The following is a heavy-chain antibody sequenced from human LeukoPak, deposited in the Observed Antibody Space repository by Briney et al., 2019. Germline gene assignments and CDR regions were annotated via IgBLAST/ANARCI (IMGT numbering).Heavy chain of an antibody. CDR2: IYTSGST. D-gene: IGHD2-21*02. CDR1: GGSISSYY. V-gene: IGHV4-4*07. CDR3: ARLPGGDSSSVVAFDI. Sequence: SETLSLTCTVSGGSISSYYWNWIRQPAGKGLEWIGRIYTSGSTNYNPSLKSRATMSLDTSKNQFSLKLSSVTAADTAVYYCARLPGGDSSSVVAFDIWGQGTMVTVSS. J-gene: IGHJ3*02.